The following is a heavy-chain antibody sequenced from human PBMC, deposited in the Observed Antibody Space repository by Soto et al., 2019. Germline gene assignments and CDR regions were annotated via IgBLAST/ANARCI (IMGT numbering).Heavy chain of an antibody. J-gene: IGHJ1*01. Sequence: ASVKVSCKASGYTFTSYAMHWVRQAPGQRLEWMGWINAGNGNTKYSQKFQGRVTITRDTSASTAYMELSSLRSEDTAVYYCASEGGRIRTVTTKEVPPFAEYFQHWGQGTLVTVSS. V-gene: IGHV1-3*01. D-gene: IGHD4-17*01. CDR2: INAGNGNT. CDR1: GYTFTSYA. CDR3: ASEGGRIRTVTTKEVPPFAEYFQH.